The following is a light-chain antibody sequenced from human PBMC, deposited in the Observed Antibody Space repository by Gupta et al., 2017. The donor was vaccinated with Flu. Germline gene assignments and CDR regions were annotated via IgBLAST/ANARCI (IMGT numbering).Light chain of an antibody. CDR3: GTCDSYSSSGV. Sequence: QSLLTQPPSESAAPGQMVTVSCSGSFSNIAKSYVSWYQQFPGKAPKLLIYENKKRPSGIDDRFAGSKSGSSATVFIQGLHAEDEATYIGGTCDSYSSSGVFGGGTKVTVL. CDR1: FSNIAKSY. CDR2: ENK. V-gene: IGLV1-51*02. J-gene: IGLJ3*02.